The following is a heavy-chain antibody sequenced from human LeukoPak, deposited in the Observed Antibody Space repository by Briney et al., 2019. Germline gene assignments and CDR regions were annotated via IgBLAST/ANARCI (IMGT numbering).Heavy chain of an antibody. D-gene: IGHD3-22*01. Sequence: SETLSLTCTVSGASISTYYWSWIRQPPGKGLEWIGYIYYSGSTKYNPSLKSRVTISVDTSKNQFSLKLNSVTAADTAVYYCARVNYYDSSGYYYDDYWAREPWSPSPQ. V-gene: IGHV4-59*01. CDR3: ARVNYYDSSGYYYDDY. CDR1: GASISTYY. J-gene: IGHJ4*02. CDR2: IYYSGST.